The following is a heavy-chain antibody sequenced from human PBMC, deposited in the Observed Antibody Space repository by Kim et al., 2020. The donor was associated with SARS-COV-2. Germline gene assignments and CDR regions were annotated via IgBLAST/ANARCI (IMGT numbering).Heavy chain of an antibody. CDR1: GFTFSSYG. CDR2: IWYDGSNK. Sequence: GGSLRLSCAASGFTFSSYGMHWVRQAPGKGLEWVAVIWYDGSNKYYADSVKGRFTISRDNSKNTLYLQMNSLRAEDTAVYYCARDLAIAVAGEFYGMDVWGQGTTVTVSS. J-gene: IGHJ6*02. CDR3: ARDLAIAVAGEFYGMDV. V-gene: IGHV3-33*01. D-gene: IGHD6-19*01.